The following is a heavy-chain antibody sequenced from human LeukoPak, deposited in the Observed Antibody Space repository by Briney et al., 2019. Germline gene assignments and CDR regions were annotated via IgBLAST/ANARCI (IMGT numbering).Heavy chain of an antibody. CDR2: ISYDGSNK. CDR3: ARDHGRIAVAGTCGYFDY. J-gene: IGHJ4*02. CDR1: GCTFSSYA. V-gene: IGHV3-30-3*01. Sequence: GGSLRLSCATSGCTFSSYAMHWVRQAPGKGLEWVAVISYDGSNKYYADSVKGRFTISRDNSKNTLYLQMNSLRAEDTAVYYCARDHGRIAVAGTCGYFDYWGQGTLVTVSS. D-gene: IGHD6-19*01.